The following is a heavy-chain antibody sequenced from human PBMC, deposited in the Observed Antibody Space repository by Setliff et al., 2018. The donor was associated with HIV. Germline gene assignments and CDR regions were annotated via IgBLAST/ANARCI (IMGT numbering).Heavy chain of an antibody. D-gene: IGHD2-2*01. J-gene: IGHJ4*02. CDR1: GGSFSGYY. V-gene: IGHV4-34*01. CDR2: INDNGST. CDR3: AKYGPNCRSITCDEGYYFDS. Sequence: SETLSLTCAVYGGSFSGYYWSWIRQPPGKGLEWIGEINDNGSTNYNPSLKSRVTISVDTSKNQFSLKLGSVTAADTAVYYCAKYGPNCRSITCDEGYYFDSWGQGALVTVSS.